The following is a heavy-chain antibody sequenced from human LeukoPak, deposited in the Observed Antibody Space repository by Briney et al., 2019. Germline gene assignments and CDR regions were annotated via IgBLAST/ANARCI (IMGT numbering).Heavy chain of an antibody. CDR3: ARGTGVVLRYFDWLAQTPTDY. J-gene: IGHJ4*02. V-gene: IGHV3-30*04. CDR2: ISYDGSNK. CDR1: GFTFSSYA. D-gene: IGHD3-9*01. Sequence: GRSLRLSCAASGFTFSSYAMHWVRQAPGKGLGWVAVISYDGSNKYYADSVKGRFTISRDNSKNTLYLQMNSLRAEDTAVYYCARGTGVVLRYFDWLAQTPTDYWGQGTLVTVSS.